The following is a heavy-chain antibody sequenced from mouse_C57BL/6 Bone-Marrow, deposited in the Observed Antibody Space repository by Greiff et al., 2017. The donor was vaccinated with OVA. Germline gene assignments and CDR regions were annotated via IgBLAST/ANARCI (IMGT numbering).Heavy chain of an antibody. V-gene: IGHV1-74*01. CDR3: AIPLSGNYFAWFAY. J-gene: IGHJ3*01. CDR1: GYTFTSYW. D-gene: IGHD2-1*01. Sequence: QVQLKQPGAELVKPGASVKVSCKASGYTFTSYWMHWVKQRPGQGLEWIGRIHPSDSDTNYNQKFKGKATLTVDKSSSTAYMQLSSLTSEDSAVYYCAIPLSGNYFAWFAYWGQGTLVTVSA. CDR2: IHPSDSDT.